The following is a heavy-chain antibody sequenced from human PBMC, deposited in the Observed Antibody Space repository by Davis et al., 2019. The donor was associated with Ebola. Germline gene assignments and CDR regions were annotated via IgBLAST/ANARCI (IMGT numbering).Heavy chain of an antibody. J-gene: IGHJ3*02. D-gene: IGHD5-18*01. CDR3: ARQWIQLWGDAFDI. CDR2: IWYDGSNK. V-gene: IGHV3-33*01. CDR1: GFTFSSYG. Sequence: GGSLRLSCAASGFTFSSYGMHWVRQAPGKGLEWVAVIWYDGSNKYYADSVKGRFTISRDNAKNSLYLQMNSLRAEDTAVYYCARQWIQLWGDAFDIWGQGTMVTVSS.